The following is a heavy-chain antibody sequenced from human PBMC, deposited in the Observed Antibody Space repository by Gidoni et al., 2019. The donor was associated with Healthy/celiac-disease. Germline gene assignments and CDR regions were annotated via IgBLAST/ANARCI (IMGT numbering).Heavy chain of an antibody. CDR1: GGSFRGYY. V-gene: IGHV4-34*01. D-gene: IGHD2-21*02. CDR3: ARDLGGGGDCC. Sequence: QVQLQQWGAGLLKPSETLSLTCAVYGGSFRGYYWSWIRQPPGKGLEWMWEINHSGSTNYNPSLKSRVTISVDTSKNQFSLKLSSVTAADTAVYYCARDLGGGGDCCWGQGTLVTVSS. CDR2: INHSGST. J-gene: IGHJ4*02.